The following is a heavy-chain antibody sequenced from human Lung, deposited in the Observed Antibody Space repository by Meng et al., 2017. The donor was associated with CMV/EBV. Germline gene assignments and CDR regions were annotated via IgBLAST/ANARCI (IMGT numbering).Heavy chain of an antibody. CDR2: IKQDGSEK. V-gene: IGHV3-7*01. CDR1: GFTFSSYW. Sequence: GESLKISCAASGFTFSSYWMSWVRQAPGKGLEWVANIKQDGSEKYYVDSVKGRFTISRDNAKNSLYLQMNSLRDEDTAVYYCARDQRTEYYDFWSGYLGKGGYYGMDVWGQGTXVT. D-gene: IGHD3-3*01. CDR3: ARDQRTEYYDFWSGYLGKGGYYGMDV. J-gene: IGHJ6*01.